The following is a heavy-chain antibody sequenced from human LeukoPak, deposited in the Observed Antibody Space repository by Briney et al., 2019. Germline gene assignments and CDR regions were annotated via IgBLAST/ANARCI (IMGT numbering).Heavy chain of an antibody. D-gene: IGHD3-22*01. V-gene: IGHV1-46*01. CDR3: AKDIGWIVVVYHFDY. J-gene: IGHJ4*02. CDR1: GYTFTDFS. Sequence: ASVKVSCKTSGYTFTDFSVHWVRQAPGQGLEWMGIINPTGGSAGFAQKFQGRVTMTRDMSTSTFYMELSSLRSEDTAVYYCAKDIGWIVVVYHFDYWGQGTLVTVSS. CDR2: INPTGGSA.